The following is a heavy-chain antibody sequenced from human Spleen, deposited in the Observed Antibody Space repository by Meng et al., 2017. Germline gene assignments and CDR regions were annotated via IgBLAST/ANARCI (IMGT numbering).Heavy chain of an antibody. J-gene: IGHJ4*02. V-gene: IGHV4-34*01. CDR2: INHSGST. Sequence: VHIQQWGAGLLKPSEPLPLSCVVSGGSFSDYYRSWIRQPPGKGLEWIGEINHSGSTNYNPSLESRATISVDASQNNLSLKLSSVTAADSAVYYCARGPTTMAHDFDYWGQGTLVTVSS. CDR1: GGSFSDYY. D-gene: IGHD4-11*01. CDR3: ARGPTTMAHDFDY.